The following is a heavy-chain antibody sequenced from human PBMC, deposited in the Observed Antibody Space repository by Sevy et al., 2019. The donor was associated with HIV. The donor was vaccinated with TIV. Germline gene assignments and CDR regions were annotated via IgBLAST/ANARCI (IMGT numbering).Heavy chain of an antibody. Sequence: GGSLRLSCTASGFTFGDYAMSWFRQAPGKGLEWVGFIRSKAYGGTTEYAASVKGRFTISRDDSKSNAYLQMNSLKTEDTAVYYCTRESPQYSYGSSPVDYWGQGTLVTVSS. CDR1: GFTFGDYA. D-gene: IGHD5-18*01. CDR2: IRSKAYGGTT. V-gene: IGHV3-49*03. CDR3: TRESPQYSYGSSPVDY. J-gene: IGHJ4*02.